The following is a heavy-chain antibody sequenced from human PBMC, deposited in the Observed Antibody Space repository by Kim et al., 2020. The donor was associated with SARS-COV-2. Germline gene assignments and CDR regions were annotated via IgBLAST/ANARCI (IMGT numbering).Heavy chain of an antibody. CDR3: ARGTSGTTGTPSS. V-gene: IGHV3-30*07. J-gene: IGHJ4*02. Sequence: YAKTLKGRFTTSSDNSKNTLYPQMNSLRAEDTAVYYCARGTSGTTGTPSSWGQGTLVTVSS. D-gene: IGHD1-1*01.